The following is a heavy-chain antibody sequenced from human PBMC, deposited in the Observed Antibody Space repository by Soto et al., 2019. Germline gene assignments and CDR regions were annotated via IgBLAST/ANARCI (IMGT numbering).Heavy chain of an antibody. V-gene: IGHV3-30*18. CDR3: AKDLWQLVVYYGMDV. CDR1: GFTFSSYG. Sequence: QVQLVESGGGVVQPGRSLRLSCAASGFTFSSYGMHWVRQAPGKGLEWVAVISYDGSNKYYADSVKGRFTISRDNSKNTLYLQMNSLRAADTAVYYCAKDLWQLVVYYGMDVWGQGTTVTVSS. CDR2: ISYDGSNK. J-gene: IGHJ6*02. D-gene: IGHD6-6*01.